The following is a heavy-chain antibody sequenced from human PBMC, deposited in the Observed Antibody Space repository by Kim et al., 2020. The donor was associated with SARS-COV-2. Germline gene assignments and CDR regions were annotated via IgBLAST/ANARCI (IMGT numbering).Heavy chain of an antibody. J-gene: IGHJ4*02. V-gene: IGHV3-23*01. CDR3: AKDEGVLSSGWPYYFDY. CDR2: ISGSGGST. D-gene: IGHD6-19*01. CDR1: GFTFSSYA. Sequence: GGSLRLSCAASGFTFSSYAMSWVRQAPGKGLEWVSAISGSGGSTYYADSVKGRFTISRDNSKNTLYLQMNSLRAEDTAVYYCAKDEGVLSSGWPYYFDYWGQGTLVTVSS.